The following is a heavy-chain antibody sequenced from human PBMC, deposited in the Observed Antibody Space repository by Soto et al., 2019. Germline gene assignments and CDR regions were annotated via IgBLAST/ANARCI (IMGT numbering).Heavy chain of an antibody. V-gene: IGHV3-21*01. J-gene: IGHJ6*04. D-gene: IGHD2-2*01. CDR3: ARDYCSSTSCYDVAYYYYYYGMDV. Sequence: PGGSLRLSCAASGFTFSSYSMNWVRQAPGKGLEWVSSISSSSSYIYYADSVKGRFTISRDNAKNSLYLQMNSLRAEDTAVYYCARDYCSSTSCYDVAYYYYYYGMDVWDKGTTVTVSS. CDR2: ISSSSSYI. CDR1: GFTFSSYS.